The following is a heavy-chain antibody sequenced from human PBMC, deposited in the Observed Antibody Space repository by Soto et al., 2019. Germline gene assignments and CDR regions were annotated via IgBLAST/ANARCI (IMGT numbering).Heavy chain of an antibody. J-gene: IGHJ2*01. CDR3: ARDRIAAETQYYWYFDL. V-gene: IGHV1-69*01. D-gene: IGHD6-25*01. CDR2: IIHIFGTA. Sequence: QVQLVQSGAEVKKPGSSVKVSCKASGGTFSSYAISWVRQAPGQGLEWMGGIIHIFGTANYAQKFQGRVTITADESTSTAYMELSSLRSEDTAVYYCARDRIAAETQYYWYFDLWGRGTLVTVSS. CDR1: GGTFSSYA.